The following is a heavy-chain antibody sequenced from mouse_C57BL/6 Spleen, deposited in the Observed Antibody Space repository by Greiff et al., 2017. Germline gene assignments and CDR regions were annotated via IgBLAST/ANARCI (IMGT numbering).Heavy chain of an antibody. CDR1: GFSFNTYA. V-gene: IGHV10-1*01. D-gene: IGHD3-2*02. CDR3: VRSSVQGYAMDY. CDR2: IRSKSNNYAT. J-gene: IGHJ4*01. Sequence: EVKLVESGGGLVQPKGSLKLSCAASGFSFNTYAMNWVRQAPGKGLEWVARIRSKSNNYATYYADSVKDRFTISRDDSESMLYLQMNNLKTEDTAMYYCVRSSVQGYAMDYWGQGTSVTVSS.